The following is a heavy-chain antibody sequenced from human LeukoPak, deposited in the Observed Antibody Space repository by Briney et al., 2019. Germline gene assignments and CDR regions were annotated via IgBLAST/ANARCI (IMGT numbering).Heavy chain of an antibody. CDR1: GFTFSSYA. D-gene: IGHD2-2*02. CDR2: ISGSGGST. Sequence: PGGSLRLSCAASGFTFSSYAMSWVRQAPGKGLEGVGAISGSGGSTYYADSVKGRFTISRDNSKNTLYLQMNSLRAEDTAVYYCAKVEPAAIRGDAFDIWGQGTMVTVSS. J-gene: IGHJ3*02. CDR3: AKVEPAAIRGDAFDI. V-gene: IGHV3-23*01.